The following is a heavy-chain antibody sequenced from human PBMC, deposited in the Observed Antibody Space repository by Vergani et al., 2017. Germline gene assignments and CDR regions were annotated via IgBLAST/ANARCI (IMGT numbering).Heavy chain of an antibody. CDR1: GYTFTGYY. V-gene: IGHV1-2*02. CDR3: ARTYYYGSGSYYLVELDY. J-gene: IGHJ4*02. D-gene: IGHD3-10*01. CDR2: INPNSGGT. Sequence: QVQLVQSGAEVKKPGASVKVSCKASGYTFTGYYMHWVRQAPGQGLEWMGWINPNSGGTNYAQKFQGRVTMTRDTSISTAYMELSRLRSDDTAVYYCARTYYYGSGSYYLVELDYWGQGTLVTVSS.